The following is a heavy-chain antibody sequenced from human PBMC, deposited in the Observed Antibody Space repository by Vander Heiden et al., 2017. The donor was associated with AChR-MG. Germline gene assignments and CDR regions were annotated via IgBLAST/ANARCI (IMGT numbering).Heavy chain of an antibody. CDR3: ARNNGGYW. CDR2: LIPVFGTA. V-gene: IGHV1-69*01. D-gene: IGHD1-20*01. CDR1: GGSFSSYA. J-gene: IGHJ2*01. Sequence: VQLVQSGAEVKKPGSSVKVPCKASGGSFSSYAIHWVRQAPGQGREWRGGLIPVFGTADDAQKFQGRVTSTADESTITAYLELSSLRSEGRAGYFCARNNGGYW.